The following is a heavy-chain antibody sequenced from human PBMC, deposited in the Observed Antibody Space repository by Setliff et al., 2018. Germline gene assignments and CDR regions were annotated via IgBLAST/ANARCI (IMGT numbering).Heavy chain of an antibody. CDR1: GYTLIELS. CDR3: ATTHYDSSGYYYLERSAFDI. J-gene: IGHJ3*02. V-gene: IGHV1-24*01. D-gene: IGHD3-22*01. CDR2: FDPEDGET. Sequence: ASVKVSCKVSGYTLIELSRHWVRQAPGKGLEWMGGFDPEDGETIYAQKFQGRVTMTEDTSTDTAYMELSSPRSEDTAVYYCATTHYDSSGYYYLERSAFDIWGQGTMVTVSS.